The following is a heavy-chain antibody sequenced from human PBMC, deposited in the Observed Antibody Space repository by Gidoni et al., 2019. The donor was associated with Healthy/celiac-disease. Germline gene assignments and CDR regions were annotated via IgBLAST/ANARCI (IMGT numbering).Heavy chain of an antibody. Sequence: QVQLQESGPGLVKPSETLSLTCTVSGGSISSYYWSWIRQPAGKGLEWIGRIYTSGSTNYNPSLKSRVTMSVDTSKNQFSLKLSSVTAADTAVYYCARDLTGMVATVPSYFDYWGQGTLVTVSS. V-gene: IGHV4-4*07. CDR1: GGSISSYY. CDR2: IYTSGST. D-gene: IGHD5-12*01. CDR3: ARDLTGMVATVPSYFDY. J-gene: IGHJ4*02.